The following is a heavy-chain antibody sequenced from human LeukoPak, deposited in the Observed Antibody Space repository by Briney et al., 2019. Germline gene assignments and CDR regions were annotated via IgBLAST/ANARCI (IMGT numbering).Heavy chain of an antibody. J-gene: IGHJ4*02. CDR2: IYPGDSET. Sequence: GESLKISCKGSGYSFTSYWIGWVRQMPGKGLEWMGIIYPGDSETRNSPSFQGQVTTSADKSINTAYLQWSSLKASDTAMYYCAREMGCSGGSCHYFDYWGQGTLVTVS. CDR1: GYSFTSYW. D-gene: IGHD2-15*01. V-gene: IGHV5-51*01. CDR3: AREMGCSGGSCHYFDY.